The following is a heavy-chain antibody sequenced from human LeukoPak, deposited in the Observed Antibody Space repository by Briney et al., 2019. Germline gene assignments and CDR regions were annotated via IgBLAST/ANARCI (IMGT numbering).Heavy chain of an antibody. Sequence: SSETLSLTCAVSGYSINSGYYWGWIRQPPGKGLEWIGNIYHSGSTYYNPSLKSRVTISVDASNKQFSLKLSSVTAADTAVYYCARVYGGVWGSSRYWYNWFDPWGQGTLVTVSS. CDR2: IYHSGST. CDR3: ARVYGGVWGSSRYWYNWFDP. J-gene: IGHJ5*02. V-gene: IGHV4-38-2*01. D-gene: IGHD3-16*02. CDR1: GYSINSGYY.